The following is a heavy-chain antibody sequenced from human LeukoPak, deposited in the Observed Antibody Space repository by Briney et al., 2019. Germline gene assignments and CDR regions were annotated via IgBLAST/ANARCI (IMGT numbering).Heavy chain of an antibody. V-gene: IGHV3-48*04. J-gene: IGHJ6*02. CDR3: ARDGGYCSGGSCYSSYYYGMDV. D-gene: IGHD2-15*01. CDR1: GFTFSSYS. CDR2: ISSSSSTI. Sequence: GGSLRLSCAASGFTFSSYSMNWVRQAPGKGLEWVSYISSSSSTIYYADSVKGRFTISRDNAKNSLYLQMNSLRAEDTAVYYCARDGGYCSGGSCYSSYYYGMDVWGQGTTVTVSS.